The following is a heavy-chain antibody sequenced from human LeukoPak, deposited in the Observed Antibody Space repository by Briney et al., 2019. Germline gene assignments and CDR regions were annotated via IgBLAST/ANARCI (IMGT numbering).Heavy chain of an antibody. CDR1: SVSINSSNSY. Sequence: PSETLSLTSTVSSVSINSSNSYWGWIRQPPGKVLEWIGSIYYSGNTYYNASLKSQVSISIDTSKNQFSLRLTSVTAADTAVYYCARQTGSGLFILPGGQGTLVTVSS. V-gene: IGHV4-39*01. CDR2: IYYSGNT. J-gene: IGHJ4*02. D-gene: IGHD3/OR15-3a*01. CDR3: ARQTGSGLFILP.